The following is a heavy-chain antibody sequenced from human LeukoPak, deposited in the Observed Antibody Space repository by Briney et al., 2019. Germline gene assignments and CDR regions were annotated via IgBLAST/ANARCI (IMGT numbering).Heavy chain of an antibody. V-gene: IGHV4-39*01. D-gene: IGHD3-10*01. CDR1: AGSISSSSYY. CDR3: ARHKLVWFGEFYYFDY. Sequence: PSETLSLTCTVSAGSISSSSYYWGWNRHPPGKGLEWIGSIYYSGSTYYNPSLKSRVTISVDTSKNQFSLKLSSVTAADTAVYYCARHKLVWFGEFYYFDYWGQGTLVTVSS. CDR2: IYYSGST. J-gene: IGHJ4*02.